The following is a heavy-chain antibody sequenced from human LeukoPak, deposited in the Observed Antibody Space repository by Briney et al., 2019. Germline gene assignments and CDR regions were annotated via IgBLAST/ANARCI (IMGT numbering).Heavy chain of an antibody. CDR3: ARATLGYCSSTSCYEDYYYYYGMDV. D-gene: IGHD2-2*01. CDR2: IYYSGST. V-gene: IGHV4-59*01. CDR1: GGSISSYY. Sequence: SETLSLTCTVSGGSISSYYWSWIRQPPGKGLEWIGYIYYSGSTNYNPSLKSRVTISVDTSKNQFSLKLSSVTAADTAVYYCARATLGYCSSTSCYEDYYYYYGMDVWGQGTTVTVSS. J-gene: IGHJ6*02.